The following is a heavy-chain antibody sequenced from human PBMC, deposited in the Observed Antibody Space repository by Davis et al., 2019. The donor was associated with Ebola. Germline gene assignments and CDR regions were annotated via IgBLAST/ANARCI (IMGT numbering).Heavy chain of an antibody. V-gene: IGHV1-18*01. CDR3: ARDSSGGYDYYYYGMDV. CDR2: ISAYNGNT. Sequence: ASVKVSCKASGYTFTSYGISWVRQAPGQGLEWMGWISAYNGNTNYAQKLQGRVTMTTDTSTSTAYMELRSLRSDDTAVYYCARDSSGGYDYYYYGMDVWGQGTTVTVSS. J-gene: IGHJ6*02. D-gene: IGHD5-12*01. CDR1: GYTFTSYG.